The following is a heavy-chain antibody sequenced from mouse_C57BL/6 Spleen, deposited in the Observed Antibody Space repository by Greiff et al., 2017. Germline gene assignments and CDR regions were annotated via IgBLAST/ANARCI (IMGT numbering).Heavy chain of an antibody. Sequence: QVQLQQPGAELVKPGASVKLSCKASGYTFTSYWMHWVKQRPGRGLEWIGRIDPISGGTKYNEKFKSTATLTVDKPSSTAYMQLSSLTSEDSAVYYCARLVDGYDDYWGQGTTLTVSS. CDR3: ARLVDGYDDY. CDR1: GYTFTSYW. V-gene: IGHV1-72*01. J-gene: IGHJ2*01. CDR2: IDPISGGT. D-gene: IGHD2-2*01.